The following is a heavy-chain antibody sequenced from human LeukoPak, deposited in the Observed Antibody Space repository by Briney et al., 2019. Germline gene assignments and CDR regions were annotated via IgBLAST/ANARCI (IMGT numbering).Heavy chain of an antibody. CDR2: ISSSSSYI. D-gene: IGHD6-13*01. CDR1: GFTFSSYS. CDR3: ARDLAAAGTRGLDY. Sequence: GGSLRLSCAASGFTFSSYSMNWVRQAPGKGLEWVSSISSSSSYIYYADSVKGRSTIYRDNAKNSLYLQMNNLRAEDTAVYYCARDLAAAGTRGLDYWGQGTLVTVSS. V-gene: IGHV3-21*01. J-gene: IGHJ4*02.